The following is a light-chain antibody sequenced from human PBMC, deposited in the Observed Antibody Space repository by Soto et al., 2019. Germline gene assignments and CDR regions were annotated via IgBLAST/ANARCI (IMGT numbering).Light chain of an antibody. CDR1: QSVSSN. V-gene: IGKV3-15*01. J-gene: IGKJ4*01. CDR2: GAS. Sequence: EIVMTQSPVTLSVSPGERATLSCRASQSVSSNLAWYQQKPGQTPRLLIYGASTRATGIPARFSGSGSGTEFTLTISRLQSEDFALYYCQQYNNWPPLTFGGGTKVEIK. CDR3: QQYNNWPPLT.